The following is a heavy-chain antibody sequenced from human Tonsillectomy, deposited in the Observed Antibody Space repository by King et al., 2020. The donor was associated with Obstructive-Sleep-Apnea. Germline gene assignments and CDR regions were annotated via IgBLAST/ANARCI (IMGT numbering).Heavy chain of an antibody. CDR3: ARQANSYLTLGWFDP. Sequence: QLQESGPGLVKPSETLSLTCTVSGGSISGYYWSWIRQPPGKGIEWIAYIYSSGTTNFNPSLMSRVTISVDTSKNLFSLKLNSVTAADTAVYYCARQANSYLTLGWFDPWGQGTLVTVSS. J-gene: IGHJ5*02. V-gene: IGHV4-59*01. CDR1: GGSISGYY. D-gene: IGHD1-26*01. CDR2: IYSSGTT.